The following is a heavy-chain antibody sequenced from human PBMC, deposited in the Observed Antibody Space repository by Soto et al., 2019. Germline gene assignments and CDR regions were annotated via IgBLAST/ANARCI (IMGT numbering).Heavy chain of an antibody. D-gene: IGHD3-10*01. J-gene: IGHJ6*02. Sequence: PSETLCLTWAVSGYSISSGDWWGWIRQPPGKGLEWIGYIYYSGSTYYNPSLKSRVTMSVDTSKNQFSLKLSSVTAVDTAVYYCARSSGSYGMDVWGQGTTV. CDR1: GYSISSGDW. CDR3: ARSSGSYGMDV. CDR2: IYYSGST. V-gene: IGHV4-28*01.